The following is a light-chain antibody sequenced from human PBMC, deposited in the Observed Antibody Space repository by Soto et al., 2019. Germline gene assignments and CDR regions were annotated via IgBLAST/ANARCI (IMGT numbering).Light chain of an antibody. CDR2: AAS. CDR1: QGISNW. Sequence: DIQMTQSPSTLSSSVRERVTITCRASQGISNWLAWYQQKPGKAPKLLIYAASTLQSGVPSRFSGSGSGTDFTLTISCLQSEDFATYYCQQYYSYPLAFGQGTKVDIK. V-gene: IGKV1D-16*01. CDR3: QQYYSYPLA. J-gene: IGKJ1*01.